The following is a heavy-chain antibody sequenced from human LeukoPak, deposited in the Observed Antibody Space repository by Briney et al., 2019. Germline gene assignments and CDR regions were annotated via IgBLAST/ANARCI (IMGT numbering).Heavy chain of an antibody. CDR1: GGSISSGGYS. Sequence: TSETLSLTCAVSGGSISSGGYSWSWIRQPPGKGLEWIGYIYYSGSTYYNPSLKSRVTISVDTSKNQFSLKLSSVTAADTAVYYCARVLGYCSSTSCYTGPYFDYWGQGTLVTVSS. CDR3: ARVLGYCSSTSCYTGPYFDY. V-gene: IGHV4-30-4*07. J-gene: IGHJ4*02. D-gene: IGHD2-2*02. CDR2: IYYSGST.